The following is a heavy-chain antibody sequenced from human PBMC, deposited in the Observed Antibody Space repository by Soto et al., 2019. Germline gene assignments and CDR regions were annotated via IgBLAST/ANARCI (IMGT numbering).Heavy chain of an antibody. J-gene: IGHJ4*02. CDR1: GFTFSSYW. D-gene: IGHD6-19*01. Sequence: EVQLVESGGGLVQPGGSLRLSCAASGFTFSSYWMHWVHQAPGKGLVWVSRINSDGSRTSYADSVKGRFTISRDNAKNTLYLQMNGLRAEDTAVYYCAVAVAGPTAIGYWGQGTLVTVSS. CDR3: AVAVAGPTAIGY. V-gene: IGHV3-74*01. CDR2: INSDGSRT.